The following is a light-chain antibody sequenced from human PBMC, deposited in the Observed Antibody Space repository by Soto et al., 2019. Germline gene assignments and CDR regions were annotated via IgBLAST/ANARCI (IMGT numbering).Light chain of an antibody. Sequence: EIVLTQSPGTLSLSPGDRATLSCRASQSVSIYLAWYQQKPGQAPRLLIYDASNRVTGIPARFSGSGSGTDFTLPISGVEPEAFAVYYCQQRVDGLTFGGGTKLEIK. J-gene: IGKJ4*01. CDR1: QSVSIY. CDR3: QQRVDGLT. CDR2: DAS. V-gene: IGKV3-11*01.